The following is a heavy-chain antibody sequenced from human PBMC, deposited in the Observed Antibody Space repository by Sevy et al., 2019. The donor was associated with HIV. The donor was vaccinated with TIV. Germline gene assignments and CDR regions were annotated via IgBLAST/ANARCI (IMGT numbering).Heavy chain of an antibody. CDR1: GGSISSYY. Sequence: SETLSLTCTVSGGSISSYYWSWIRQPPGKGLESIGYIYYSGSTNYNPSLKSRVTISVDTSKNQFSLKLSSVTAADTAVYYCAREAPLDYYDSSGYFDYWGQGTLVTVSS. CDR2: IYYSGST. D-gene: IGHD3-22*01. J-gene: IGHJ4*02. CDR3: AREAPLDYYDSSGYFDY. V-gene: IGHV4-59*01.